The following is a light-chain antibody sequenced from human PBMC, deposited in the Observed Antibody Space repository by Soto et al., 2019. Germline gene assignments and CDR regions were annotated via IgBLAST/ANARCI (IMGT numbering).Light chain of an antibody. CDR1: HSVRNR. CDR3: QQYDDRWT. V-gene: IGKV3-15*01. Sequence: ETVMTQSPATLSVSPGERATLSCRASHSVRNRLAWYQQKPGQAPRLLIYDVSTRATGLPARFSGSGYGTEFTLTISSLQSEDFALYYCQQYDDRWTFGQGAKVEI. CDR2: DVS. J-gene: IGKJ1*01.